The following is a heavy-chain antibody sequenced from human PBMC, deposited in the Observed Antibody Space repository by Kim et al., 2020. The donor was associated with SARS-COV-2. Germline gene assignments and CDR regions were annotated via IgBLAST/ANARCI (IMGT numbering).Heavy chain of an antibody. Sequence: GGSLRLSCAASGFTFSSYAMHWVRQAPGKGLEWVAVISYDGSNKYYADSVKGRFTISRDNSKNTLYLQMNSLRAEDTAVYYCAREIGPTTVTEYGMDVWGQGTTVTVSS. J-gene: IGHJ6*02. V-gene: IGHV3-30*04. D-gene: IGHD4-17*01. CDR2: ISYDGSNK. CDR3: AREIGPTTVTEYGMDV. CDR1: GFTFSSYA.